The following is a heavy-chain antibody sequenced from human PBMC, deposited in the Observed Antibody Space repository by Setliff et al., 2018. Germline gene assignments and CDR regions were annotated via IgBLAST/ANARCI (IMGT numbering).Heavy chain of an antibody. J-gene: IGHJ4*02. CDR2: INSDGSIR. D-gene: IGHD4-17*01. CDR1: GFTFGNYW. Sequence: SLRLSCAGSGFTFGNYWMHWVRQVPGKGLVWVARINSDGSIRSHADSVKGRFTISRDNVKNTLELQMNSLRAEDTAVYYCARLRKDYGDYYYFDYWGQGTLVTVSS. V-gene: IGHV3-74*01. CDR3: ARLRKDYGDYYYFDY.